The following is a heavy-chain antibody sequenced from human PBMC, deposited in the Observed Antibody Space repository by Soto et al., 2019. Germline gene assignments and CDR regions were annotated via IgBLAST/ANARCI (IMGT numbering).Heavy chain of an antibody. CDR1: GYSFTSYW. J-gene: IGHJ4*02. V-gene: IGHV5-10-1*01. CDR2: IDPSDSYT. D-gene: IGHD3-22*01. Sequence: GESLKISCKGAGYSFTSYWINWVRQMPGKGLEWMGRIDPSDSYTSYSPSFQGHVTISADKSISTSYLQWSSLKASDTAMYYCARPVPFDSSGYNFDYWGQGTLVTVSS. CDR3: ARPVPFDSSGYNFDY.